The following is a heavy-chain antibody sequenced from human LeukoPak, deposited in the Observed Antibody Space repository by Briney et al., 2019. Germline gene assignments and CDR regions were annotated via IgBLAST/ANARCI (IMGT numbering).Heavy chain of an antibody. CDR1: GFSLSTSGVG. CDR3: ARSIIVATIPIGPLGPYYYYGMDV. V-gene: IGHV2-70*01. J-gene: IGHJ6*02. Sequence: ESGPTLVKPTQTLTLTCTFSGFSLSTSGVGVGWIRQPPGKALEWLALIDWDDDKYYSTSLKTRLTISKDTSKNQVVLTMTNMDPVDTATYYCARSIIVATIPIGPLGPYYYYGMDVWGQGTTVTVSS. CDR2: IDWDDDK. D-gene: IGHD5-12*01.